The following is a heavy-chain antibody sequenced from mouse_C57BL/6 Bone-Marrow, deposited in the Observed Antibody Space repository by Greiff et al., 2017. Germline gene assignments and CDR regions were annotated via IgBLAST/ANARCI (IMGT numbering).Heavy chain of an antibody. CDR1: GFTFSDYG. V-gene: IGHV5-17*01. D-gene: IGHD1-1*01. Sequence: EVMLVESGGGLVKPGGSLKLSCAASGFTFSDYGMHWVRQAPEKGLEWVAYISSGSSTIYYADTVKGRFTISRDNAKNTLFLQMTSLRSEDTAMYYCAATVVAEDYAMDYWGQGTSVTVSS. CDR3: AATVVAEDYAMDY. J-gene: IGHJ4*01. CDR2: ISSGSSTI.